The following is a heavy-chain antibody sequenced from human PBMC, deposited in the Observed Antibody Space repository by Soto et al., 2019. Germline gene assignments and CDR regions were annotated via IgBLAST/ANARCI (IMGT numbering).Heavy chain of an antibody. V-gene: IGHV4-61*08. CDR3: ARVDVRVSARRYFDY. D-gene: IGHD6-6*01. Sequence: QVQLQESGPGLVKPSETLSLTCTVSGGSVSSGGYYWSWIRQPPGKGLEWIGYNHYSGSTDYNPSLKSRVTISVDTAKYPYSLKLSSVTAADTAVYYCARVDVRVSARRYFDYWGQGTLVTVSA. J-gene: IGHJ4*02. CDR2: NHYSGST. CDR1: GGSVSSGGYY.